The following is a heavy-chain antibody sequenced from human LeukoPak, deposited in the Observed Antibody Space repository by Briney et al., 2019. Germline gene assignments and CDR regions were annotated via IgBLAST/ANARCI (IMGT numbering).Heavy chain of an antibody. D-gene: IGHD2-15*01. Sequence: SETLSLTCTVSGCSNNSRDYSWGWIRPPPGKGLEWIGSISYSGATYYNPSLSSRVTISVDTSKNQFSLRLRAVTAADTAIYYCARLLVGAATGLWYLDLWGRGTLVTVSS. CDR3: ARLLVGAATGLWYLDL. V-gene: IGHV4-39*01. J-gene: IGHJ2*01. CDR2: ISYSGAT. CDR1: GCSNNSRDYS.